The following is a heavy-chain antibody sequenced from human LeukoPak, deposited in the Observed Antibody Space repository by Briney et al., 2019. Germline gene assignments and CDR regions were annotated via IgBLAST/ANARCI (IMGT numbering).Heavy chain of an antibody. V-gene: IGHV1-18*01. D-gene: IGHD3-22*01. Sequence: ASVKVSCKASGYTFTSYGISWVRQAPGQGLEWMGWIGAYNGNTYYAQKLQGRVTLTTDTSTGTGYMELRSLRSDDTAVYYCARDRANYYDNSGSYDYWGQGTLVTVSS. CDR1: GYTFTSYG. CDR3: ARDRANYYDNSGSYDY. J-gene: IGHJ4*02. CDR2: IGAYNGNT.